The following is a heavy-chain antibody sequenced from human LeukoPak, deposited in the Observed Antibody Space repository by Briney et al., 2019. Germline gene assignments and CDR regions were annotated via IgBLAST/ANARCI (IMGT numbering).Heavy chain of an antibody. CDR2: IYYSGST. V-gene: IGHV4-31*03. CDR3: AGGTTVTTFDY. Sequence: SETLSLTCTVSGGSISSGGYYWSWIRQHPGKGLEWIGYIYYSGSTYYNPSLKSRATISVDTSKNQFSLKLSSLTAAETAVYYCAGGTTVTTFDYWGQGTLVTVSS. D-gene: IGHD4-17*01. CDR1: GGSISSGGYY. J-gene: IGHJ4*02.